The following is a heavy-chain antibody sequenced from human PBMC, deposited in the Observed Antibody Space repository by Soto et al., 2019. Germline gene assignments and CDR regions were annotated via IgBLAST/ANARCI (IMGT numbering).Heavy chain of an antibody. Sequence: GGSLILSCAASGFTFSSYGMHWVRQAPGKGLEWVAVISYDGSNKYYADSVKGRFTISRDNSKNTLYLQMNSLRAEDTAVYYCAKDLPNLGVVSNGYGMDVWGQGTTVTVSS. CDR2: ISYDGSNK. J-gene: IGHJ6*02. D-gene: IGHD3-3*01. CDR1: GFTFSSYG. CDR3: AKDLPNLGVVSNGYGMDV. V-gene: IGHV3-30*18.